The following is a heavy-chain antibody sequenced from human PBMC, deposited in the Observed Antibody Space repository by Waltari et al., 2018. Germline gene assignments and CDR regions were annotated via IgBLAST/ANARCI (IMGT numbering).Heavy chain of an antibody. CDR1: GFTFSSYA. J-gene: IGHJ4*02. CDR3: AKGDPDYYDSSGSVLYY. V-gene: IGHV3-23*03. D-gene: IGHD3-22*01. Sequence: EVQLLESGGGLVQPGGSLRLSCAASGFTFSSYAMSWVRQAPGKGLEWVSVIYSGGSTYYADSVKGRFTISRDNSKNTLYLQMNSLRAEDTAVYYCAKGDPDYYDSSGSVLYYWGQGTLVIVSS. CDR2: IYSGGST.